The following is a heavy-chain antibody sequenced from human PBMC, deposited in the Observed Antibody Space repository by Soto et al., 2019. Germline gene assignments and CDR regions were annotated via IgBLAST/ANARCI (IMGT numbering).Heavy chain of an antibody. J-gene: IGHJ4*02. CDR1: GFTFSSYG. CDR3: AKDAPITGTVDY. D-gene: IGHD1-20*01. V-gene: IGHV3-30*18. CDR2: ISYDGSNK. Sequence: GGSLRLSCAASGFTFSSYGMHWVRQAPGKGLEWVAVISYDGSNKYYADSVKGRFTISRDNSKNTLYLQMNSLRAEDTAVYYCAKDAPITGTVDYWGQGTLFTVSS.